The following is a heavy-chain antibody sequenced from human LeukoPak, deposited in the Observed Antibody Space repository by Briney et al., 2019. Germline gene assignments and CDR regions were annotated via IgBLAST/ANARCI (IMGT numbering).Heavy chain of an antibody. D-gene: IGHD3-22*01. CDR2: ISSSSSYI. Sequence: GGSLRLSCAASGFTFSSYSMNWVRQAPGKGLEWVSSISSSSSYIYSADSVKGRFTISRGNAKNSLYLQMNSLRAEDTALYYCAKDLGYYYDSSGYYNWGQGTLVTVPS. V-gene: IGHV3-21*04. CDR1: GFTFSSYS. J-gene: IGHJ4*02. CDR3: AKDLGYYYDSSGYYN.